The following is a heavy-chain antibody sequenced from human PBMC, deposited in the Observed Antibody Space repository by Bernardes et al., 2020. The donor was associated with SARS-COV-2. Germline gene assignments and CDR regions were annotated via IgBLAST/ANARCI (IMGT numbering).Heavy chain of an antibody. CDR3: ARAASIVVVPAAIGAYAFDI. CDR1: GGSISSYY. V-gene: IGHV4-59*01. CDR2: IYYSGST. Sequence: SEPLSLTCTVSGGSISSYYWSWIRQPPGKGLEWIGYIYYSGSTNYNPSLKSRVTISVDTSKNQFSLKLSSVTAADTAVYYCARAASIVVVPAAIGAYAFDIWGQGTMVTVSS. J-gene: IGHJ3*02. D-gene: IGHD2-2*01.